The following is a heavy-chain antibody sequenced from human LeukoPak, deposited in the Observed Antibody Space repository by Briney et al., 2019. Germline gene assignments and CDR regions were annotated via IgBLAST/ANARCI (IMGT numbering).Heavy chain of an antibody. CDR3: AREILGGFNPGAY. J-gene: IGHJ4*02. CDR1: LDSTTSNF. V-gene: IGHV4-4*02. D-gene: IGHD1-14*01. Sequence: SETLSLTWTVSLDSTTSNFWSWVRQPPGKGLEWIGEIHRSGSPNYNPSLQSRVTISIDRSRNQIVLELSSVTAADTAVYYCAREILGGFNPGAYWGQGILVTVSS. CDR2: IHRSGSP.